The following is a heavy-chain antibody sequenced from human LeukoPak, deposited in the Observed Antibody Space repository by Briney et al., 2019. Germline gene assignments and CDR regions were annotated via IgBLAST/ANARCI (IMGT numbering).Heavy chain of an antibody. V-gene: IGHV3-30*04. J-gene: IGHJ5*02. Sequence: GRSLRLSCAASRCTFSSYALHWVSQAPGKGLEWVAVISYGGSNKYYADSVKGRFTISGDNSKNTLYLQMNSLRAEDTAVYYCARGVGYCSSTSCSEDWFDPWGQGTLVTVSS. D-gene: IGHD2-2*01. CDR1: RCTFSSYA. CDR2: ISYGGSNK. CDR3: ARGVGYCSSTSCSEDWFDP.